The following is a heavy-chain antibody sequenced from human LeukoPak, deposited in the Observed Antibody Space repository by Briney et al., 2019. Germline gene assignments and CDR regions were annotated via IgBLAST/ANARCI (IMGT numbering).Heavy chain of an antibody. Sequence: ASVKVSCKASGYTFTGYYMHWVRQAPGQGLEWMGWINPNSGGTNYAQKFQGRVTMTRDTSISTAYRELSRLRSDDTAVYYCARVPLYYYDSSGYYYGLVGAFDIWGQGTMVTVSS. V-gene: IGHV1-2*02. D-gene: IGHD3-22*01. CDR2: INPNSGGT. CDR1: GYTFTGYY. J-gene: IGHJ3*02. CDR3: ARVPLYYYDSSGYYYGLVGAFDI.